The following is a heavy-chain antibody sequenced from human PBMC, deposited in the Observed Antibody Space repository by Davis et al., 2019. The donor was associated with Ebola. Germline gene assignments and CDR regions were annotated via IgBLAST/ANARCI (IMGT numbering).Heavy chain of an antibody. Sequence: GGSLRLSCKGSGYSFTSYWISWVRQMPGKGLEWMGRIDPSDSYTNYSPSFQGHVTISADKSISTAYLQWSSLKASDTAMYYCASAYYDSSGYLYYFDYWGQGTLVTVSS. CDR1: GYSFTSYW. CDR2: IDPSDSYT. J-gene: IGHJ4*02. D-gene: IGHD3-22*01. CDR3: ASAYYDSSGYLYYFDY. V-gene: IGHV5-10-1*01.